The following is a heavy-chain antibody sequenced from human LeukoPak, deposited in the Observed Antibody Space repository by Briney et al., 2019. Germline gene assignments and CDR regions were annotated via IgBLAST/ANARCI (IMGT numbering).Heavy chain of an antibody. CDR1: GGSFSGYY. Sequence: SETLSLTCAVYGGSFSGYYWSWIRKPPGKGLEWIGEINHSGSTNYNPSLKSRVTISVDTSKNQFSLKLSSVTAADTAVYYCARKAYYYYMDVWGKGTTVTVSS. CDR3: ARKAYYYYMDV. J-gene: IGHJ6*03. V-gene: IGHV4-34*01. CDR2: INHSGST.